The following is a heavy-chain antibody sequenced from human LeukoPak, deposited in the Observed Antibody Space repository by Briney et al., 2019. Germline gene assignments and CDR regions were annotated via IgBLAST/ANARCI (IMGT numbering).Heavy chain of an antibody. V-gene: IGHV4-4*07. CDR2: IYTGGST. Sequence: SETLSLTCTVSGASTSSYYWSWIRQPAGKGLEWVGRIYTGGSTNYNPSLKSRVTMSVDTSKNQFSLKLSSVTAADTAVYYCAGISSGWYKVYWGQGTLVTVSS. D-gene: IGHD6-19*01. CDR1: GASTSSYY. CDR3: AGISSGWYKVY. J-gene: IGHJ4*02.